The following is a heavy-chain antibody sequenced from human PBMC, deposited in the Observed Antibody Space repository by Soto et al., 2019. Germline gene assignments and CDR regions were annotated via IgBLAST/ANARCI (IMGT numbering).Heavy chain of an antibody. CDR2: INPNSAGT. V-gene: IGHV1-2*02. CDR3: ARGVEMDTTHFDY. Sequence: ASVKVSCKASGYTFTGYYLYWVRQAPGQGLEWMGWINPNSAGTTYAQKFQGRVTITRDTSISTAYMELRSLTSDDTAVYYCARGVEMDTTHFDYWGQGTLVTVSS. CDR1: GYTFTGYY. J-gene: IGHJ4*02. D-gene: IGHD5-18*01.